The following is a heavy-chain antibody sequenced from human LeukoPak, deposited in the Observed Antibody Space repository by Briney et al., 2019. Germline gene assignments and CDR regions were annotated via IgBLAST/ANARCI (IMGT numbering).Heavy chain of an antibody. J-gene: IGHJ4*02. CDR3: AKDRDSSGYYNFDY. Sequence: GGSLRLSCAASGFTFSSYGMHWVRQAPGKGLEWVAFIRYDGSNKYYADSVKGRFTISRDNSKNTLYLQMNSLRAEDTAVYYCAKDRDSSGYYNFDYWGQGTLVTVSS. CDR2: IRYDGSNK. D-gene: IGHD3-22*01. V-gene: IGHV3-30*02. CDR1: GFTFSSYG.